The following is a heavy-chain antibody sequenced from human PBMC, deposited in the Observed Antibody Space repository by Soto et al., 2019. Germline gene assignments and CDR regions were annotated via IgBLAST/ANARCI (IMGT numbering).Heavy chain of an antibody. CDR3: ARRWGGTFDY. CDR2: IYYSGST. V-gene: IGHV4-59*01. J-gene: IGHJ4*02. CDR1: GCNISSYY. D-gene: IGHD2-21*01. Sequence: PSETLSLTCTVSGCNISSYYWSWIRQPPGKGLEWIGYIYYSGSTNYNPSLKSRVTISVDTSKNQFSLKLSSVTAADTAVYYCARRWGGTFDYWGQGTLVTVSS.